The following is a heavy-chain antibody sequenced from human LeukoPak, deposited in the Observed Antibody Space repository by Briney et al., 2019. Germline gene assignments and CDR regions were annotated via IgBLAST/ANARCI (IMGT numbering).Heavy chain of an antibody. CDR1: GFTFSSYD. CDR3: ASPSRGNEDYYYGMDV. Sequence: GGSLRLSCAVSGFTFSSYDMHWVRQATGKGLEWVSAIGTAGDTYYPGSVKGRFTISRENAKNSLYLQMNSLRAGDTAVYYCASPSRGNEDYYYGMDVWGQGTTVTVSS. CDR2: IGTAGDT. V-gene: IGHV3-13*01. D-gene: IGHD1-1*01. J-gene: IGHJ6*02.